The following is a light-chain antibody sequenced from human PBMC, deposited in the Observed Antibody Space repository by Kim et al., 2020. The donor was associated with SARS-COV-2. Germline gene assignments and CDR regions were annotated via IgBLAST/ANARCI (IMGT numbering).Light chain of an antibody. CDR2: TAS. J-gene: IGKJ4*01. V-gene: IGKV1-5*03. Sequence: ASVGERVTMTCRASQTIKSWLAWYQQKPGKAPKLLIYTASTLQNGVPSRFSGSKSGTEFTLTISSLQPDDFATYYCQHYNGYPLTFGGGTKLEI. CDR3: QHYNGYPLT. CDR1: QTIKSW.